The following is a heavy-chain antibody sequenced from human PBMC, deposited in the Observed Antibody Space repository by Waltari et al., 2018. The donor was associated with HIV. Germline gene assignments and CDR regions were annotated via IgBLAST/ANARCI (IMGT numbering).Heavy chain of an antibody. CDR1: GFSVRNHW. D-gene: IGHD3-3*02. J-gene: IGHJ4*02. CDR3: ARASHYIEFSTFDGDYYFDF. Sequence: VQLVESGGGSIKTGGSLRLSCAASGFSVRNHWMDWVRQGPGKGLVGVGQINSDGSSRNYADAVKGRFVISRDNARNTVYLQLNNLKVEDTAVYFCARASHYIEFSTFDGDYYFDFWGRGTRVAVSS. V-gene: IGHV3-74*01. CDR2: INSDGSSR.